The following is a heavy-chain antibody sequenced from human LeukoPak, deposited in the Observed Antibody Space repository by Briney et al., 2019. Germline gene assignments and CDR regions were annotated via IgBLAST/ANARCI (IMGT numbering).Heavy chain of an antibody. V-gene: IGHV3-7*01. D-gene: IGHD5-12*01. Sequence: GGSLRLSCAASGFTFSSYWMSWVRQAPGKGLEWVANIKQDGSEKYYVDSVKGRFTISRDNAKNSLYLQMNSLRAEDTAVYYCARGPPPYIVATQYLYYFDYWGQGTLVTVSS. J-gene: IGHJ4*02. CDR3: ARGPPPYIVATQYLYYFDY. CDR1: GFTFSSYW. CDR2: IKQDGSEK.